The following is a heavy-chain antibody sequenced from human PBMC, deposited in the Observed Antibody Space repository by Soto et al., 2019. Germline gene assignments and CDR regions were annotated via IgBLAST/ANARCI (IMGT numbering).Heavy chain of an antibody. CDR2: IYYSGST. V-gene: IGHV4-59*08. CDR3: ARYRDNWNYFDY. CDR1: GGSISSYY. D-gene: IGHD1-20*01. J-gene: IGHJ4*02. Sequence: PSETLSLTCTVSGGSISSYYWSWIRQPPGKGLEWIGYIYYSGSTNYNPSLKSRVTISVDTSKNQFSLKLSSVTAADTAVYYCARYRDNWNYFDYWGQGTLVTVSS.